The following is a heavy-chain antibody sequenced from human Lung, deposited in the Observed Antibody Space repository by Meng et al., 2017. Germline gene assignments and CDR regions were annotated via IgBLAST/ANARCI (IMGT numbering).Heavy chain of an antibody. Sequence: GPRRVDPAGPRALTCAGSVGFISSSNWWSWVRQPTGKGLEWIGEIYHSGSTNYNPSLKSRVTISVDKSKNQFSLKLSSVTAADTAVYYCARRGLWLDPQNFDYWGQGTLVTVSS. CDR2: IYHSGST. J-gene: IGHJ4*02. CDR1: VGFISSSNW. D-gene: IGHD6-19*01. CDR3: ARRGLWLDPQNFDY. V-gene: IGHV4-4*02.